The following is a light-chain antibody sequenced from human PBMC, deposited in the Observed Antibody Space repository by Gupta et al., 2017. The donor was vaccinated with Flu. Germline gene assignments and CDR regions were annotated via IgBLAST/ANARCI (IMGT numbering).Light chain of an antibody. Sequence: DVVMTQSPDSLAVSLGERATINCESSQDLLYSSNNKNYLAWYHQKSGQPPRLLIYWASTRESGVPDRFSGSGSGTDFTLTISSLQAEDVGVYYCQQYNTTPHTFGQGTKLEIK. CDR1: QDLLYSSNNKNY. CDR2: WAS. V-gene: IGKV4-1*01. CDR3: QQYNTTPHT. J-gene: IGKJ2*01.